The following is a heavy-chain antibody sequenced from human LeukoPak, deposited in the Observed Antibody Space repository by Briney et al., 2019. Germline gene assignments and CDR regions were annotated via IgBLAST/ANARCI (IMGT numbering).Heavy chain of an antibody. CDR2: INPNSGGT. CDR1: GYTFTGYC. V-gene: IGHV1-2*02. CDR3: AKGGQEAVDVVVVPAAMISDPTFDY. D-gene: IGHD2-2*03. J-gene: IGHJ4*02. Sequence: ASVKVSCKASGYTFTGYCMHWVRQAPGQGLEWMGWINPNSGGTNYAQKFQGRVTMTRDTSISTAYMELSRLRSDDTALYYCAKGGQEAVDVVVVPAAMISDPTFDYWGQGTLVTVSS.